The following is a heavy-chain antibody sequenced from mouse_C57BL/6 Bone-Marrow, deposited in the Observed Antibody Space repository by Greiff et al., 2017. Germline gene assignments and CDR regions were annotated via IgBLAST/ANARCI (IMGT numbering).Heavy chain of an antibody. V-gene: IGHV1-81*01. CDR2: IYPRSGNT. CDR1: GYGFTSYG. J-gene: IGHJ4*01. CDR3: AEGAMDY. Sequence: QVHVKQSGAELARPGASVKLSCKASGYGFTSYGISWVKQRTGQGLEWIGEIYPRSGNTYYNEKVKGKATLTADKSSSTAYMELRSLTSDDSAVYFWAEGAMDYWGQGTTVTVSS.